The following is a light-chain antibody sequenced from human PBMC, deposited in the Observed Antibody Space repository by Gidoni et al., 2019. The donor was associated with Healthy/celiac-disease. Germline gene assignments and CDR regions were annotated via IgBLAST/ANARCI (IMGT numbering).Light chain of an antibody. J-gene: IGKJ1*01. V-gene: IGKV3-15*01. CDR2: GVA. CDR3: RQYNNWPMT. Sequence: PATLSGSPEGGATLTCWASQGCSSNVPGCLLKPGKAPWLLTYGVATRATGIPARVSGSGSGTEFTLTSSGLRSGDFAVYCCRQYNNWPMTFGQGTRVEIK. CDR1: QGCSSN.